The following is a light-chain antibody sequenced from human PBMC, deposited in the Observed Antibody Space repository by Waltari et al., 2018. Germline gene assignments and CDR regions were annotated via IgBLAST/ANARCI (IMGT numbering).Light chain of an antibody. Sequence: QSALTQPASVSGTPGQSITISCSGTTSDVGSYDLVSWYQQHPGEAPKLLIGEGFKRPPDTSSRFSGAKSGSTASLTISGLQPEDEADYYCCSYAGRGTYVFGSGTKVTVL. J-gene: IGLJ1*01. CDR3: CSYAGRGTYV. CDR1: TSDVGSYDL. CDR2: EGF. V-gene: IGLV2-23*01.